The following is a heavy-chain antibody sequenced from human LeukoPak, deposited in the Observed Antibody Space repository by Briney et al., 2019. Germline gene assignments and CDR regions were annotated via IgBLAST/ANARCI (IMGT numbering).Heavy chain of an antibody. CDR3: AKTDYGDYGGFNS. Sequence: SETLSLTCAVSSYSISSGYSWGWIRQRPGKGLDWIGNIYVSGSTYYNLSLKSRVTISIDMSKNLFSLKLISVTAADTAVYRCAKTDYGDYGGFNSWGQGTMVTVSS. J-gene: IGHJ3*01. V-gene: IGHV4-38-2*01. CDR1: SYSISSGYS. CDR2: IYVSGST. D-gene: IGHD4-17*01.